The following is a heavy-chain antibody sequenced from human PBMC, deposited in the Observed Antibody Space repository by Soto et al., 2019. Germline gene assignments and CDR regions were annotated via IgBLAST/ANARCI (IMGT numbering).Heavy chain of an antibody. J-gene: IGHJ6*03. CDR3: ARAVRVTTSYDYYYYMDV. D-gene: IGHD4-17*01. Sequence: GGSLRLSCAASGFTFSYFWMSWVRQAPGKGLEWVANIKEDGIQKYYVDSVKGRFTISRDNAKNSLYLQMNSLRAEDTCVYYCARAVRVTTSYDYYYYMDVWGKGTTVTVSS. CDR2: IKEDGIQK. V-gene: IGHV3-7*01. CDR1: GFTFSYFW.